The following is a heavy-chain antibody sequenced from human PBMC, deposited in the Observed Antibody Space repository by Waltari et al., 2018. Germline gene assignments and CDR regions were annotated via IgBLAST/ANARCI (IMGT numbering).Heavy chain of an antibody. Sequence: EVQLVESGGGLVHPGGSLRLSCAASGFTFSSYAMIWVRQAPGKGLEWVSAISGSGGSTYYADSVKGRFTISRDNSKNTLYLQMNSLRAEDTAVYYCARVPSSSWSRHFDYWGQGTLVTVSS. V-gene: IGHV3-23*04. J-gene: IGHJ4*02. CDR2: ISGSGGST. CDR1: GFTFSSYA. CDR3: ARVPSSSWSRHFDY. D-gene: IGHD6-13*01.